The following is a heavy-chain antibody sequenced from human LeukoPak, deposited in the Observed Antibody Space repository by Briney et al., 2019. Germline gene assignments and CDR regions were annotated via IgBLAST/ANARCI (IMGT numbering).Heavy chain of an antibody. CDR2: VDPENGEI. D-gene: IGHD1-26*01. CDR3: ATSKYSGNHPLDY. CDR1: GYTFTDSY. Sequence: ASVKVSCKASGYTFTDSYMHWVQQAPGKRLEWMGRVDPENGEIVYAEKFQGGVTITADTSTDTAYMELGSLRSEDTAVYYCATSKYSGNHPLDYWGQGNLVTVSS. V-gene: IGHV1-69-2*01. J-gene: IGHJ4*02.